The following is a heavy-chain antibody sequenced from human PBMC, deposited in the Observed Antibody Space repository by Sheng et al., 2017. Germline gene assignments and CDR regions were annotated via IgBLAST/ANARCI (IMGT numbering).Heavy chain of an antibody. CDR2: IYHSGSIFHTGST. CDR1: DHSISSGYY. D-gene: IGHD6-19*01. CDR3: ARDTWAGNSGPHDAFDV. J-gene: IGHJ3*01. Sequence: QVQLQESGPGLVKPSETLSLTCTVSDHSISSGYYWGWIRQPPGKGLEWIGTIYHSGSIFHTGSTYYNPSLKSRVTISLDTSKNQFSLRLSSVTAADTAVYYCARDTWAGNSGPHDAFDVWGQGTVVTVSS. V-gene: IGHV4-38-2*02.